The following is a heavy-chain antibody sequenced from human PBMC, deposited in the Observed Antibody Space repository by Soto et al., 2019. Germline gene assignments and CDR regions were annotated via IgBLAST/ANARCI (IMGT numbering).Heavy chain of an antibody. CDR3: ARHIYDFWSAYPEAFDY. J-gene: IGHJ4*02. CDR1: GGSISSGGYY. CDR2: IYYSGST. D-gene: IGHD3-3*01. Sequence: SETLSLTCTVSGGSISSGGYYWSWIRQHPGKGLEWIGYIYYSGSTNYNPPLESRVTISVDTSKNQFSLKLSSVTAADTAVYYCARHIYDFWSAYPEAFDYWGQGTLVTVSS. V-gene: IGHV4-61*08.